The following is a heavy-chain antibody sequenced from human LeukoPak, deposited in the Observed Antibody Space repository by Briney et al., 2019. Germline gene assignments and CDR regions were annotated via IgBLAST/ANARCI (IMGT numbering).Heavy chain of an antibody. CDR2: FSSSSNYI. CDR1: GFTFTSYS. Sequence: GGSLRLSCAASGFTFTSYSMSWVRQAPGKGLEWVSSFSSSSNYIFYADSLKGRFTLSRDNAKNSLYLQMNSLRAEDTAVYYCARSESGSYFDYWGQGTLVTVSS. J-gene: IGHJ4*02. CDR3: ARSESGSYFDY. D-gene: IGHD1-26*01. V-gene: IGHV3-21*01.